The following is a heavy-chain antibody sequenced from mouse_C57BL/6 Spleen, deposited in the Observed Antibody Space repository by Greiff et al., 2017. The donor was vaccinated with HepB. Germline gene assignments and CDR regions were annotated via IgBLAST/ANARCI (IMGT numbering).Heavy chain of an antibody. J-gene: IGHJ2*01. D-gene: IGHD4-1*01. V-gene: IGHV5-17*01. CDR1: GFTFSDYG. CDR3: ARVTGTYYFDY. CDR2: ISSGSSTI. Sequence: EVQLVESGGGLVKPGGSLKLSCAASGFTFSDYGMHWVRQAPEKGLEWVAYISSGSSTIYYADTVKGRFPISRDNAKNTLFLQMTSLRSEDTAMYYCARVTGTYYFDYWGQGTTLTVSS.